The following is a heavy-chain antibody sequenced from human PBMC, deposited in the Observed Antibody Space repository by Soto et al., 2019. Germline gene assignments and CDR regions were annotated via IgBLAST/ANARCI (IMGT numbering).Heavy chain of an antibody. CDR1: GDSMTNRYYY. Sequence: SETLSLTCTVSGDSMTNRYYYWSWVRQNPGKGLEWIGHIFHSGRTHFNPSLKSRVNISVDTSKNQFSLYLMSVTAADTAVYYCARWVEVSLDYFDSWGQGAPVTVSS. V-gene: IGHV4-31*03. CDR3: ARWVEVSLDYFDS. D-gene: IGHD2-15*01. J-gene: IGHJ4*02. CDR2: IFHSGRT.